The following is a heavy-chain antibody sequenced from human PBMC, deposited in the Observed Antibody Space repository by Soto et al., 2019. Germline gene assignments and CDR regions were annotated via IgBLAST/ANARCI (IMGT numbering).Heavy chain of an antibody. J-gene: IGHJ4*02. CDR3: ARSPDYDFWSGYSAYYFDY. CDR1: GYSFTSYW. D-gene: IGHD3-3*01. CDR2: IYPGDSDT. Sequence: ESLKISCKGSGYSFTSYWIGWVRQMPGKGLEWMGIIYPGDSDTRYSPSFQGQVTISADKSISTAYLQWSSLKASDTAMYYCARSPDYDFWSGYSAYYFDYWGQGTLVTVSS. V-gene: IGHV5-51*01.